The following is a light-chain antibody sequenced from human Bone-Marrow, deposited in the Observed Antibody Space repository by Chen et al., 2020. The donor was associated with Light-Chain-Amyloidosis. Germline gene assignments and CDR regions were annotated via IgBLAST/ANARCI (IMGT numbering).Light chain of an antibody. CDR3: QQYGTSPLT. CDR1: QTMSSNY. Sequence: EIVLTQSPCTLSLSPGEGANLSCRASQTMSSNYLTWYQQKFGQAPRLLIYGSSSRATGIPDRFTGSGSGTDFTLTINRLEPEDFAMYYCQQYGTSPLTFGGGTKVEIK. V-gene: IGKV3-20*01. J-gene: IGKJ4*01. CDR2: GSS.